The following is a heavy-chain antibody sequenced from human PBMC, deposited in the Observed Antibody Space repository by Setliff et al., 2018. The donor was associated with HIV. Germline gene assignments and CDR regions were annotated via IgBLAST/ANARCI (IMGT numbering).Heavy chain of an antibody. CDR2: INPNSGGT. D-gene: IGHD2-8*01. Sequence: ASVKVSCKASGYTFTNYYIHWVRQAPGQGLEWMGRINPNSGGTSYAEKFKGRVTMTRGTSTGTVYMELSRLRSDDTAVYYCATKLYCTNGVCLDAFDIWGQGTMVTVSS. V-gene: IGHV1-2*06. CDR3: ATKLYCTNGVCLDAFDI. CDR1: GYTFTNYY. J-gene: IGHJ3*02.